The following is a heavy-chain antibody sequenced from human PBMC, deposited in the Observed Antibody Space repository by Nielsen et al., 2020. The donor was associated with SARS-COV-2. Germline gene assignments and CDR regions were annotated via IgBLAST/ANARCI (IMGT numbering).Heavy chain of an antibody. CDR2: INPSGGST. V-gene: IGHV1-46*01. D-gene: IGHD2-15*01. Sequence: WVRQAPGQGLAWMGIINPSGGSTSYAQKFQGRVTITADKSTSTAYMELSSLRSEDTAVYYCARDGGYCSGGSCQIYYYYYGMDVWGQGTTVTVSS. CDR3: ARDGGYCSGGSCQIYYYYYGMDV. J-gene: IGHJ6*02.